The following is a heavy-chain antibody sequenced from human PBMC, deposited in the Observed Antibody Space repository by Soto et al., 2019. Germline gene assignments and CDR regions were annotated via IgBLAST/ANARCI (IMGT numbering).Heavy chain of an antibody. CDR2: IYYSGST. Sequence: PSETLSLTXTVSVGSISSYYWSWIRQPPGKGLEWIGYIYYSGSTNYNPSLKSRVTISVDTSKNQFSLKLSSVTAADTAVYYCAIVASIVVVPASTQNWFDPWGQGTLVTVSS. V-gene: IGHV4-59*01. J-gene: IGHJ5*02. D-gene: IGHD2-2*01. CDR3: AIVASIVVVPASTQNWFDP. CDR1: VGSISSYY.